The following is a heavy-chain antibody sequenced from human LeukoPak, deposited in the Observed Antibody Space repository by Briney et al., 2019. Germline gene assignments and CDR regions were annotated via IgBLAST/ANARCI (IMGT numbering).Heavy chain of an antibody. CDR1: GYTFSAYN. CDR2: INCNSGDT. V-gene: IGHV1-2*06. J-gene: IGHJ4*02. CDR3: GRTWIEVWTPDFDY. Sequence: ASVKVSCKASGYTFSAYNIHWVRQAPGHGREWMGRINCNSGDTKYAQKLQGRVTMTRDTSMTTVYMALSSLRSDDTAVFFCGRTWIEVWTPDFDYWGQGTLVTVSS. D-gene: IGHD3-22*01.